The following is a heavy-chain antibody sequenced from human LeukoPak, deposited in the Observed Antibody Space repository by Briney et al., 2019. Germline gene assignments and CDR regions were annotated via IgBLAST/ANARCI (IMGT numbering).Heavy chain of an antibody. CDR2: IYHTGGA. V-gene: IGHV4/OR15-8*01. D-gene: IGHD1-14*01. CDR3: AYNRDFALDN. Sequence: PSETLSLTCAVSGVPIASHSWWSWVRQPSGKGLEWIGEIYHTGGANYKPSLKSRVTMSVDTSNNHFSLKLTSVTAADTAVYFCAYNRDFALDNWGQGTLVTVSS. J-gene: IGHJ4*02. CDR1: GVPIASHSW.